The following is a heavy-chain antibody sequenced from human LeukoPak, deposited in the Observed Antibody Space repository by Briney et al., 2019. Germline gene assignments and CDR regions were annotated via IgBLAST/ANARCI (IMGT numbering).Heavy chain of an antibody. J-gene: IGHJ4*02. Sequence: PGGSLRLSCAASGFIFSRFTMHWVRQAPGEGPEWVAVVSKDGNIERYAASVRGRFIISRDNAKNTLYLQMDSLRPEDTAVYSCARDAGAATDFDYWGQGTLVTVSS. CDR1: GFIFSRFT. CDR3: ARDAGAATDFDY. V-gene: IGHV3-30*03. D-gene: IGHD6-25*01. CDR2: VSKDGNIE.